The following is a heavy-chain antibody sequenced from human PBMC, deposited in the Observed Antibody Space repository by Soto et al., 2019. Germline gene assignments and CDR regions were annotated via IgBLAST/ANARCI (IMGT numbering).Heavy chain of an antibody. CDR1: GGSISSGDYY. CDR3: ASNSYGYTFYDY. J-gene: IGHJ4*02. Sequence: QVQLQESGPGLVKPSQTLSLTCTVSGGSISSGDYYWSWIRQPPGKDLEWIGYIYYSGSSNYNPSLKSRVTISVDTAKNQFSLNLSSVTAADTAVYYCASNSYGYTFYDYWCQGTLVTVSS. V-gene: IGHV4-30-4*01. D-gene: IGHD5-18*01. CDR2: IYYSGSS.